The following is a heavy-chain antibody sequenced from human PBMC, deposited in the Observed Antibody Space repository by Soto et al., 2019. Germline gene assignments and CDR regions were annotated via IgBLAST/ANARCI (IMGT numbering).Heavy chain of an antibody. CDR2: IYYSGSA. J-gene: IGHJ5*02. V-gene: IGHV4-39*01. Sequence: PSETLSLTCSVSGDSISSSGSFWGWIRQPPGKGLEWIGSIYYSGSAYYNPSLKSRVTISVDTSKNLFSLKLSSVGAADTAVYYRVRHERSRGCCYFFDHWGQGNLVTVSS. CDR1: GDSISSSGSF. D-gene: IGHD6-19*01. CDR3: VRHERSRGCCYFFDH.